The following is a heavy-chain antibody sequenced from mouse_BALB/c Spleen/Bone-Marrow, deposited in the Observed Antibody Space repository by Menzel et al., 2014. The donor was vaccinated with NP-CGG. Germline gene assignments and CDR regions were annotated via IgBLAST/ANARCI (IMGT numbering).Heavy chain of an antibody. CDR3: ARHEDLDIRRRLGAMDY. CDR2: FFPGSGFI. D-gene: IGHD2-12*01. J-gene: IGHJ4*01. Sequence: QVQLQQSGAELVKPGASVKVAFKASGYTFTEYIIHWIKQRSGQGLEWIGWFFPGSGFIKYNEKFKDKASLTADKSYSTVYMELSRLTSEDSAVYVCARHEDLDIRRRLGAMDYWGQGTSDTVST. V-gene: IGHV1-62-2*01. CDR1: GYTFTEYI.